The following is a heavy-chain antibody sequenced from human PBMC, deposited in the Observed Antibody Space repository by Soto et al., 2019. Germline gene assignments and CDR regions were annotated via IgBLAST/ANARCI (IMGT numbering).Heavy chain of an antibody. V-gene: IGHV2-5*02. CDR2: IYLDDDK. CDR1: GFSLSTSGVG. CDR3: ARQDTDYYFDY. J-gene: IGHJ4*02. Sequence: QITLKESGPTLVKPTQTLTLTCTFSGFSLSTSGVGVGWIRQPPGKDLEWLALIYLDDDKRYRPSLKSRLTITKDTSKNQVVLTITNMDPVDTATYYCARQDTDYYFDYWGQGTLVTVSS.